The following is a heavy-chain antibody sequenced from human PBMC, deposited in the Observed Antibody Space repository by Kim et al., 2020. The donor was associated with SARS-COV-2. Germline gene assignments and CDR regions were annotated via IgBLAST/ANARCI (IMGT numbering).Heavy chain of an antibody. CDR3: ARAQGKHTEGGGGY. CDR1: GFTFSSYA. V-gene: IGHV3-30*04. Sequence: GGSLRLSCAASGFTFSSYAMHWVRQAPGKGLEWVAVISYDGSNKYYADSVKGRFTISRDNSKNTLYLQMNSLRAEDTAVYYCARAQGKHTEGGGGYWGQGTLVTVSS. J-gene: IGHJ4*02. D-gene: IGHD3-16*01. CDR2: ISYDGSNK.